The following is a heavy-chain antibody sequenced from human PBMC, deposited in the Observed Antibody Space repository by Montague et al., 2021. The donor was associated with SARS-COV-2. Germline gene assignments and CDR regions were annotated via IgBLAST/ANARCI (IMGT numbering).Heavy chain of an antibody. D-gene: IGHD6-6*01. Sequence: SLRLSCAASGFTFSSYSVSWVRQAPGKGLEWISYISSSTSIIYYADSVKGRFTISRDNARNSLYLQMNSLRVDDTAVYYCAKDLVLRAARPDALDVWGQGTVVTVS. CDR1: GFTFSSYS. V-gene: IGHV3-48*04. J-gene: IGHJ3*01. CDR3: AKDLVLRAARPDALDV. CDR2: ISSSTSII.